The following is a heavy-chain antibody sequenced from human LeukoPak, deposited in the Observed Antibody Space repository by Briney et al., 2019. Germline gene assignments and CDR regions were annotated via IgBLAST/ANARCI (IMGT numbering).Heavy chain of an antibody. Sequence: GGSLRLSCAASGFTFTTDSMNWVRQAPGRGLEWVSSISSDSRSIYYADSLKGRFTISRDNARNSLYLQMNSQRAEDTAVYYCATESPYSSVSRGEWVDLGGQGTLVTVSS. CDR2: ISSDSRSI. CDR3: ATESPYSSVSRGEWVDL. D-gene: IGHD6-19*01. CDR1: GFTFTTDS. V-gene: IGHV3-21*01. J-gene: IGHJ5*02.